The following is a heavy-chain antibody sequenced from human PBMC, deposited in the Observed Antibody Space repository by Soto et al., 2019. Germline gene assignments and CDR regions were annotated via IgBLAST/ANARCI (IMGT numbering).Heavy chain of an antibody. J-gene: IGHJ4*02. CDR3: ARRRYSGYEYYFDY. D-gene: IGHD5-12*01. Sequence: SETLSLTCTVSGGSISSSSYYWGWIRQPPGKGLGWIGSIYYSGSTYYNPSLKSRVTISVDTSKNQFSLKLSSVTAADTAVYYCARRRYSGYEYYFDYWGQGTLVTVS. CDR1: GGSISSSSYY. CDR2: IYYSGST. V-gene: IGHV4-39*01.